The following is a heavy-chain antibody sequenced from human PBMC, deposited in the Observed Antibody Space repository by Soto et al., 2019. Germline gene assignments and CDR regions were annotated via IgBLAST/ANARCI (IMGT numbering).Heavy chain of an antibody. J-gene: IGHJ5*02. CDR2: ISYDGSNK. V-gene: IGHV3-30*18. D-gene: IGHD6-13*01. CDR3: AKEGSSWSSAWFDP. CDR1: GFTFSSYG. Sequence: SLRLSCAASGFTFSSYGMHWVRQAPGKGLEWVAVISYDGSNKYYADSVKGRFTISRDNSKNTLYLQMNSLRAEDTAVYYCAKEGSSWSSAWFDPWGQGTLVTVSS.